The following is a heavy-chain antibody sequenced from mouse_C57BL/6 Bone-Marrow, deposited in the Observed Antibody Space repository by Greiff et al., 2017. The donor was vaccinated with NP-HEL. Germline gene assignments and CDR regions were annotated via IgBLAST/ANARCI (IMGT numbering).Heavy chain of an antibody. Sequence: DVKLQESGPELVKPGASVKIPCKASGYTFTDYNMDWVKQSHGKSLEWIGDINPNNGGTIYNQKFKGKATLTVDKSSSTAYMELRSLTSEDTAVYYCARHDGYFYWYFDVWGTGTTVTVSS. CDR1: GYTFTDYN. D-gene: IGHD2-3*01. J-gene: IGHJ1*03. V-gene: IGHV1-18*01. CDR2: INPNNGGT. CDR3: ARHDGYFYWYFDV.